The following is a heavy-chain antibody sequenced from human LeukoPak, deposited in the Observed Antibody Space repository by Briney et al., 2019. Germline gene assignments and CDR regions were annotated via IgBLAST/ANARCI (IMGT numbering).Heavy chain of an antibody. J-gene: IGHJ4*02. V-gene: IGHV3-13*03. D-gene: IGHD4-11*01. CDR3: AKDSLNDYSNPFDY. CDR1: GFPLSSYD. Sequence: GGSLRLSCAACGFPLSSYDMHWVRQATGKGLEWVSAIGTAGDTYYPGSVKGQFTISRENAKNSLYLQMNTLGAGDTAVYYCAKDSLNDYSNPFDYWGQGTLVTVSS. CDR2: IGTAGDT.